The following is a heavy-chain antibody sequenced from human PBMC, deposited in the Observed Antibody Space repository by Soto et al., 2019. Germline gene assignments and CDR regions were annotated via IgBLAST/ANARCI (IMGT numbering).Heavy chain of an antibody. D-gene: IGHD4-4*01. Sequence: ESLTISCKGSASSFTSYCIGWVRQMPGKGLEWMGIIFPGDSDTRYSPSFQGQVTISADKSINTSYLQWNSLKASDTAMYYCARNDYNGNSVDYWGQGTLVTVSS. J-gene: IGHJ4*02. CDR2: IFPGDSDT. V-gene: IGHV5-51*01. CDR3: ARNDYNGNSVDY. CDR1: ASSFTSYC.